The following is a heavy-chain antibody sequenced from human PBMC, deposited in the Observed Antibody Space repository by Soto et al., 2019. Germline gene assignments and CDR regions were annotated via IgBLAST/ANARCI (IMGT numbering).Heavy chain of an antibody. Sequence: ASVKVSCKASGYTFTSYYMHWVRQAPGQGLEWMGIINPSGGSTSYAQKFQGRVTMTRDTSTSTVYMELSSLRSEDTAVYYCAREEIVVVITQAYGMDVWGQGTTVTAP. V-gene: IGHV1-46*01. CDR2: INPSGGST. D-gene: IGHD3-22*01. CDR1: GYTFTSYY. J-gene: IGHJ6*02. CDR3: AREEIVVVITQAYGMDV.